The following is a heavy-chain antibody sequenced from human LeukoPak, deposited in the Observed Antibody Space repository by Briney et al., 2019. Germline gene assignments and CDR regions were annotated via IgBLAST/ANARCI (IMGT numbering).Heavy chain of an antibody. J-gene: IGHJ6*02. V-gene: IGHV1-46*01. CDR1: GYTFTSYY. CDR3: AREGRITIFGVVIPPYYYYGMDV. CDR2: INPSGGST. D-gene: IGHD3-3*01. Sequence: GASVKVSCKASGYTFTSYYMHWVRQAPGQGLERMGIINPSGGSTSYAQKFQGRVTMTRDTSTSTVYMELSSLRSEDTAVYYCAREGRITIFGVVIPPYYYYGMDVWGQGTTVTVSS.